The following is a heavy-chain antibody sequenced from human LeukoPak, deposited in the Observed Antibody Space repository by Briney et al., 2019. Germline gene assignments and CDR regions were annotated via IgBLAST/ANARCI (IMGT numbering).Heavy chain of an antibody. D-gene: IGHD3-10*01. J-gene: IGHJ2*01. CDR2: LYSGGDT. CDR3: ARVGDHYHWYFDL. V-gene: IGHV3-53*01. Sequence: GGSLRLSCAASGFTVGTQYMNWVRQAPGQGLELVSILYSGGDTYYADSVKGRFTISRDNSRNTMSLQMNSLRIEDTAVYYCARVGDHYHWYFDLWGRGTLVTVSS. CDR1: GFTVGTQY.